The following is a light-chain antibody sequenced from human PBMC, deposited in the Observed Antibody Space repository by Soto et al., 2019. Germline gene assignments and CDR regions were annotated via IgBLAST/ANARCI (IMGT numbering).Light chain of an antibody. Sequence: EIVLTQSPATLSLSPGERATLSCRASQSVSSYLAWSQQKPGQAPRLLIYDASNRATGIPARFSGSGSGTDFTLTIGSLEPEDFAVYYCQQRSNWPPALTFGGGTKVEIK. CDR2: DAS. CDR1: QSVSSY. CDR3: QQRSNWPPALT. V-gene: IGKV3-11*01. J-gene: IGKJ4*01.